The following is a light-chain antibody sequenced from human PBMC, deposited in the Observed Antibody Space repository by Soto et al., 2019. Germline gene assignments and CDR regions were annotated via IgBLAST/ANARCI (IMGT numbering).Light chain of an antibody. Sequence: DIQMTQSPSSLSASVGDRFTMTCQASQDITNFLNWYQQKPGKAPELLIYDASILKTGVPSRFSGGGSGASFTFTITSLQPEDVATYYCQQFDNLPLTFGGGTKVEIK. CDR1: QDITNF. CDR3: QQFDNLPLT. CDR2: DAS. V-gene: IGKV1-33*01. J-gene: IGKJ4*01.